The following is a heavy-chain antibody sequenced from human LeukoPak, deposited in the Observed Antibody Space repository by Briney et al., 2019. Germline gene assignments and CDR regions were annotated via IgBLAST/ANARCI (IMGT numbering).Heavy chain of an antibody. D-gene: IGHD3-10*01. Sequence: GGSLRLSCAASGFTFSSYAMHWVRQAPGKGLEWVAVISYGGSNKYYADSVKGRFTISRDNSKNTLYLQMNSLRAEDTAVYYCARGGPRSAYGSGSYYLDYWGQGTLVTVSS. CDR2: ISYGGSNK. CDR1: GFTFSSYA. CDR3: ARGGPRSAYGSGSYYLDY. J-gene: IGHJ4*02. V-gene: IGHV3-30-3*01.